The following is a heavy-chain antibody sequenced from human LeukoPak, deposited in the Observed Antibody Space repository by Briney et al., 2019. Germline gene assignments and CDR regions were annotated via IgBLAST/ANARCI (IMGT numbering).Heavy chain of an antibody. J-gene: IGHJ6*02. Sequence: PGGSLRLSCAASGFTFSNYAMTWVRQAPGKGLEWVSAISGSGGSTYYADSVKGRFTISRDNSKNTLYPQMNSLRAEDTAVYYCAKAGDFWSGYHYYYYGVDVWGQGTTVTVSS. CDR3: AKAGDFWSGYHYYYYGVDV. D-gene: IGHD3-3*01. CDR2: ISGSGGST. V-gene: IGHV3-23*01. CDR1: GFTFSNYA.